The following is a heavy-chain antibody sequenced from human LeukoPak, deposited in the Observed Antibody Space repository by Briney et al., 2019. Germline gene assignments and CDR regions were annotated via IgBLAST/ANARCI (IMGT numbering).Heavy chain of an antibody. CDR1: GFTFSTSW. Sequence: GGSLRLSCAASGFTFSTSWMHWVRQAPGKGLEWVASIKPDGNEKYYMDSVKGRFTISRDNAKNSLYLHMNSLRAEDTAMYYCARDSRYCSTTSCYPNWYFDLWGRGTLVTVSS. V-gene: IGHV3-7*01. CDR3: ARDSRYCSTTSCYPNWYFDL. D-gene: IGHD2-2*01. J-gene: IGHJ2*01. CDR2: IKPDGNEK.